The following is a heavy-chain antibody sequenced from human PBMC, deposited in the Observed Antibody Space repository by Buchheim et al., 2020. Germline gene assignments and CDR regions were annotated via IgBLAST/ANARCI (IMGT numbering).Heavy chain of an antibody. J-gene: IGHJ6*02. CDR3: ALKGELSPVPSAMDV. D-gene: IGHD3-16*02. V-gene: IGHV3-23*01. Sequence: EVQVWESGGGLVQPGGSLRLSCAASGLIFSHYAMSWVRQAPGKGLEWVSVISDSGGTTYYAASVQGRFTVSRDNFKNKIFLQMHSLRADDSAVYYCALKGELSPVPSAMDVWGQGTT. CDR1: GLIFSHYA. CDR2: ISDSGGTT.